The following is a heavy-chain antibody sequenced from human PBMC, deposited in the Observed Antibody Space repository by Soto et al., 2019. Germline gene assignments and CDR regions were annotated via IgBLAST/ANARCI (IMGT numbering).Heavy chain of an antibody. V-gene: IGHV3-23*01. J-gene: IGHJ4*02. CDR3: AKEILLWFGELLGSFDY. CDR2: ISGSGGST. Sequence: GGSLRLSCAASGFTFSSYAMSWVRQAPGKGLEWVSAISGSGGSTYYADSVKGRFTISRDNSKNTLYLQMNSLRAEDTAVYYCAKEILLWFGELLGSFDYWGQGTLVTVSS. D-gene: IGHD3-10*01. CDR1: GFTFSSYA.